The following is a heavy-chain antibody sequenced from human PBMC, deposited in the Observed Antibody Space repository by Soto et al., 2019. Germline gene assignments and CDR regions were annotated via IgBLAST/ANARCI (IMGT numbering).Heavy chain of an antibody. CDR2: IIPIFGTA. Sequence: QVQLVQSGAEVKKPGSSVKVSCKASGVTFSSYAISWVRQAPGQGLEWMVGIIPIFGTANYAQMFQGRVTITADESTSPAYMELSSLRSEYTAVYYCVRVPSDYYGMDFWGQGTTVTVCS. CDR3: VRVPSDYYGMDF. CDR1: GVTFSSYA. J-gene: IGHJ6*02. V-gene: IGHV1-69*01.